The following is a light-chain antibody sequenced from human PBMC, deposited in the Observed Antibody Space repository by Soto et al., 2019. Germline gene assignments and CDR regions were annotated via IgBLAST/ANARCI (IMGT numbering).Light chain of an antibody. CDR2: DAS. Sequence: EVVLTQSPATLSLSPGERSTLSCRASQSVSSYLAWYQQKPGQAPRLLIYDASNRATGIPARFSGTGSGTDFTLTIYNLEPEDFAVYCCQGRTNWSIAFGRGGRLEIK. CDR3: QGRTNWSIA. CDR1: QSVSSY. V-gene: IGKV3-11*01. J-gene: IGKJ5*01.